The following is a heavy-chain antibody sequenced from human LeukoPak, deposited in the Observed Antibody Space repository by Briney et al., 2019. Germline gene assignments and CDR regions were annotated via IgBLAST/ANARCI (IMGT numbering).Heavy chain of an antibody. Sequence: GGSLRLSCAASGFTFSSYAMHWVRQAPGKGLEYVSAISSNGGSTYYANSVKGRFTISRDNSKNTLYLQMNSLRAEDTAVYYCAKPRGIAAAAPMDYWGQGTLVTVSS. D-gene: IGHD6-13*01. V-gene: IGHV3-64*01. J-gene: IGHJ4*02. CDR3: AKPRGIAAAAPMDY. CDR2: ISSNGGST. CDR1: GFTFSSYA.